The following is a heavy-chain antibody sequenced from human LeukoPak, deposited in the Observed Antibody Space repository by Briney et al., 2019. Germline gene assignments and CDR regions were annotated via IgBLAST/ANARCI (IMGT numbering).Heavy chain of an antibody. J-gene: IGHJ4*02. D-gene: IGHD6-19*01. CDR1: GFTFHDYA. V-gene: IGHV3-43*02. CDR3: AKGGGWLIDY. CDR2: ISGNGGST. Sequence: GGSLRLSCAASGFTFHDYAIHWVRQAPGKGREWVCHISGNGGSTYYAESVKGRFTISRDNSKKYLYLQMIRLRTEDTALYYCAKGGGWLIDYWGQGTLVTVSS.